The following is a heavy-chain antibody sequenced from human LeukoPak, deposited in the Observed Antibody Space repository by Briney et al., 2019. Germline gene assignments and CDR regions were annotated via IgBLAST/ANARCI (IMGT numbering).Heavy chain of an antibody. Sequence: GGSLRLSCAISGLTSICNSMNWVRQAPAKGLEWVSAISGSGGSTYYADSVKGRFTISRDNSKNTLYLQMNSLRAEDTAVYYCAKVGYYVDNWFDPWGQGTLVTVSS. D-gene: IGHD3-10*02. CDR2: ISGSGGST. V-gene: IGHV3-23*01. J-gene: IGHJ5*02. CDR1: GLTSICNS. CDR3: AKVGYYVDNWFDP.